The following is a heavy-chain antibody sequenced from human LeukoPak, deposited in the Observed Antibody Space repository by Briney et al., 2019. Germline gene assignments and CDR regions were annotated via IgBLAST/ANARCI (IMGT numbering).Heavy chain of an antibody. D-gene: IGHD2-2*01. CDR2: MNPSSGNT. CDR1: GYSFTNYD. Sequence: ASVKVSCKASGYSFTNYDINWVRQATGQGLEWMGWMNPSSGNTGFAQKFQGRLTMTRDTSTNTAYMELSSLRSEDTAVYYCARGGDIAVVPAAMVGPWGQGTLVTVSS. J-gene: IGHJ5*02. CDR3: ARGGDIAVVPAAMVGP. V-gene: IGHV1-8*01.